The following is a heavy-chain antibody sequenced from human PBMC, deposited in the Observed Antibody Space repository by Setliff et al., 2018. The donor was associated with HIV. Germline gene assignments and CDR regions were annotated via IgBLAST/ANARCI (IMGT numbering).Heavy chain of an antibody. V-gene: IGHV3-72*01. J-gene: IGHJ4*02. CDR1: GFTLSDYC. CDR2: TRNKANGYIT. CDR3: VRAAAGLDI. Sequence: GGSLRLSCAVSGFTLSDYCMDWVRQAPGKGLEWVGRTRNKANGYITEYGASVQGRFTISRDNSKDSLSLQMNNLKAEDTAVYYCVRAAAGLDIWSQGIRVTVSS.